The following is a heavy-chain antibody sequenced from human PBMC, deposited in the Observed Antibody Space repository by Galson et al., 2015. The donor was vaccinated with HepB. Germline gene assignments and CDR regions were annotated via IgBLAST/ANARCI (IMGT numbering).Heavy chain of an antibody. J-gene: IGHJ6*04. Sequence: SLRLSCAASGFTFSSYSMHWVRQAPGKGLEWVTVISYDGSNTYYADSVKGRFTISRDNSKNTLYLQMNSLRAEDTAVYYCARDFVSRGDYGLIFGVGSGMDVWGKGTTVTVSS. CDR3: ARDFVSRGDYGLIFGVGSGMDV. CDR1: GFTFSSYS. V-gene: IGHV3-30-3*01. CDR2: ISYDGSNT. D-gene: IGHD3-3*01.